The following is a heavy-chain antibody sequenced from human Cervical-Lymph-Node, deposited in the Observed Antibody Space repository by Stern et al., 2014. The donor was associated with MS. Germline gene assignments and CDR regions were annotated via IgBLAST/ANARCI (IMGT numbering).Heavy chain of an antibody. V-gene: IGHV1-69*01. J-gene: IGHJ5*02. CDR1: GGTFSKFP. Sequence: VQLVESGAEATKPGSSGKVSCKASGGTFSKFPSSWVRQAPGQGLEWMGGIFPVFVTPTYAQEFRGRVTITADVSTSTVYMELSSLRSDDTAVYYCALSSETSDRWYSLGYDLWGQGTLVTVSS. CDR2: IFPVFVTP. CDR3: ALSSETSDRWYSLGYDL. D-gene: IGHD6-13*01.